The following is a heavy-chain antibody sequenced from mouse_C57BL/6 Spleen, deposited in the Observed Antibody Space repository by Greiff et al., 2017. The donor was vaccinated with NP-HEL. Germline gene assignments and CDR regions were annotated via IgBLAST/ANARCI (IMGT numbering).Heavy chain of an antibody. J-gene: IGHJ3*01. CDR3: ARFDDYGAWFAY. Sequence: QVQLQQPGAELVKPGASVKLSCKASGYTFTSYWMHWVKQRPGRGLEWLGRIDPTSGGTKYTEKFKSKATLTVDKPSSTAYMQLSSLTSEDSAVYYCARFDDYGAWFAYWGQGTLVTVSA. CDR1: GYTFTSYW. D-gene: IGHD2-4*01. CDR2: IDPTSGGT. V-gene: IGHV1-72*01.